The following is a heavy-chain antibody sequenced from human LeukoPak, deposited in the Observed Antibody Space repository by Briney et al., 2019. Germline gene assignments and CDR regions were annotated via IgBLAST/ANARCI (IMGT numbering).Heavy chain of an antibody. V-gene: IGHV4-34*01. J-gene: IGHJ3*02. D-gene: IGHD3-22*01. Sequence: PSETLSLTCAVSGGSFSGHYWNWIRQPPGKGLEWIGEINHSGSTNYNPSLKSRVTISVDTSKNQFSLKLSSVTAADTAVYYCARGAIITMIYAFDIWGQGTMVTVSS. CDR1: GGSFSGHY. CDR3: ARGAIITMIYAFDI. CDR2: INHSGST.